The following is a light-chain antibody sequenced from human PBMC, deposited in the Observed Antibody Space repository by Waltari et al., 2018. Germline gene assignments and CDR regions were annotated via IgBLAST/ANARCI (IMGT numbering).Light chain of an antibody. CDR2: DAS. V-gene: IGKV3-20*01. CDR3: QKYGTRPAT. CDR1: ETIGRT. Sequence: EIVLTQSPGTLSLSPGERATLSCRASETIGRTLAWYQQKPGQPPRLLAYDASSRATGIPGRFSGSGSGTDFSLTISRLEPEDFAVYYCQKYGTRPATFGQGTKVEIK. J-gene: IGKJ1*01.